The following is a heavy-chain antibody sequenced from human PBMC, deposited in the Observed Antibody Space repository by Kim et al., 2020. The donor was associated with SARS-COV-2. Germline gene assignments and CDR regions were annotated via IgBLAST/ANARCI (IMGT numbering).Heavy chain of an antibody. V-gene: IGHV3-21*01. CDR3: ARDCSGGSCWHYFDY. Sequence: GGSLRLSCAASGFTFSSYSMNWVRQAPGKGLEWVSSISSSSSYIYYADSVKGRFTISRDNAKNSLYLQMNSLRAEDTAVYYCARDCSGGSCWHYFDYWGQGTLVTVSS. D-gene: IGHD2-15*01. CDR1: GFTFSSYS. J-gene: IGHJ4*02. CDR2: ISSSSSYI.